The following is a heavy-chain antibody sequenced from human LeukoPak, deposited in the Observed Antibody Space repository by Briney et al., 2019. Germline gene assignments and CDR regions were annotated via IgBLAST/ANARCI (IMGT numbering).Heavy chain of an antibody. CDR2: INHSGST. CDR3: ALLVGLPLVY. Sequence: PSETLSLTCTVSGGSINSFHWSWIRQPPGKGLEWIGEINHSGSTNYNPSLKSRVTISVDTSKNQFSLRLSSVTAADTAVYYCALLVGLPLVYWGQGTLVTVSS. CDR1: GGSINSFH. D-gene: IGHD2-15*01. V-gene: IGHV4-34*01. J-gene: IGHJ4*02.